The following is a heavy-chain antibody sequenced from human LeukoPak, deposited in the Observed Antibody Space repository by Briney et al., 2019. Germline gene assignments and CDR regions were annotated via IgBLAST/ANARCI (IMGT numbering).Heavy chain of an antibody. D-gene: IGHD2-8*02. V-gene: IGHV3-74*01. CDR3: ARETSTGKYPQNVPDY. J-gene: IGHJ4*02. CDR1: GFTFDDYG. CDR2: INSDGSSI. Sequence: PRGSLRLSCAASGFTFDDYGMSWVRQAPGKGLVWVSRINSDGSSIAYADSVQGRFTISRDNAKNTLYVQVSSLSVEDTAVYYCARETSTGKYPQNVPDYWGQGTLVTVSS.